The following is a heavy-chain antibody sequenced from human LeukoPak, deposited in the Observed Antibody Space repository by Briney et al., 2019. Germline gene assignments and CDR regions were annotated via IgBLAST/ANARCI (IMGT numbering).Heavy chain of an antibody. CDR3: AKIGETLYYYGMDV. V-gene: IGHV1-8*01. CDR2: MNPNSGNT. D-gene: IGHD3-10*01. J-gene: IGHJ6*02. CDR1: GYTFTSYD. Sequence: ASVKVSCKASGYTFTSYDINWVRQATGQGLEWMGWMNPNSGNTGYAQKFQGRVTMTRNTSISTAYMELSSLRSEDAAMYYCAKIGETLYYYGMDVWGQGTTVTVSS.